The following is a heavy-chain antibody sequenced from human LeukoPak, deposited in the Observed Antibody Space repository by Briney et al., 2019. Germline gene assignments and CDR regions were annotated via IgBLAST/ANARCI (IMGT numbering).Heavy chain of an antibody. CDR1: GGSISSSSYY. CDR2: IYYSGTT. Sequence: SETLSLTCNVSGGSISSSSYYWGWIRQPPGKGLELIGNIYYSGTTYYNPSLKSRVTISVDTSKNQFSLKLSSVTAADTALYYCAREGTHTTTWYHWFDPWGQGTQVTVSS. J-gene: IGHJ5*02. V-gene: IGHV4-39*07. CDR3: AREGTHTTTWYHWFDP. D-gene: IGHD6-13*01.